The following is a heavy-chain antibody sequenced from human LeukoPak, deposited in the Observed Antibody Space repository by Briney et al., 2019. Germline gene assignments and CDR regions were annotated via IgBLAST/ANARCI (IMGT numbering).Heavy chain of an antibody. CDR2: ISVKTGNI. CDR3: ARRCLNSHPIYYYMDV. J-gene: IGHJ6*03. V-gene: IGHV1-18*01. D-gene: IGHD2-21*01. CDR1: GYNFLNYG. Sequence: GASVKVSCTASGYNFLNYGISWVRQAPGQGLEWMGWISVKTGNINYAQKFQARATLTRDTSTSTAYMELRRLRSDDTAVYFCARRCLNSHPIYYYMDVGAKGTTVIVSS.